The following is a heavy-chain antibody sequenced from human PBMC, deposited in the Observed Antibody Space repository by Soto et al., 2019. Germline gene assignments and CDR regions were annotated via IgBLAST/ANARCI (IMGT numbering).Heavy chain of an antibody. D-gene: IGHD2-15*01. CDR1: GGSISSSSYY. V-gene: IGHV4-39*01. Sequence: QLQLQESGPGLVKPSETLSLTCTVSGGSISSSSYYWGWIRQPPGKGLEWIGSIYYSGSTYYNPSLTSRVTSPGDTSKNQFSLKLSSVTAADTAVYYCARDYCSGGRCSVYGMDVWGQGTTVTVSS. J-gene: IGHJ6*02. CDR3: ARDYCSGGRCSVYGMDV. CDR2: IYYSGST.